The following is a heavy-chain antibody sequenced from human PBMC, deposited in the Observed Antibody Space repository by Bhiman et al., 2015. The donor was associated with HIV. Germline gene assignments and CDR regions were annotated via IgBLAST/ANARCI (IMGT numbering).Heavy chain of an antibody. J-gene: IGHJ4*02. CDR3: AREGDWGSDFDY. CDR1: GFSFSRYG. Sequence: VQLVESGGGVVQPGRSLRLSCATSGFSFSRYGMNWVRQAPGKGLEWVSSISSSSSYIYYADSVKGRFTISRDNAKNSLYLQMNSLRAEDTAVYYCAREGDWGSDFDYWGQGTLVTVSS. V-gene: IGHV3-21*01. CDR2: ISSSSSYI. D-gene: IGHD7-27*01.